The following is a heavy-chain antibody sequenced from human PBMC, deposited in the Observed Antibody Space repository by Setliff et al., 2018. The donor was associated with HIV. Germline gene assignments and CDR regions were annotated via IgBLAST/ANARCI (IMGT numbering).Heavy chain of an antibody. J-gene: IGHJ5*01. D-gene: IGHD2-21*01. CDR2: MSKRGTY. Sequence: PSETLSLTCTVSGGSVSSGAYFWSWIRQHPGKGLEWMGYMSKRGTYIINPSLESRMTMPVDTSKNQLYLRLKSVTAADTAVYFCARDAVEASIPGGWFDSWGPGTLVTVSS. CDR3: ARDAVEASIPGGWFDS. CDR1: GGSVSSGAYF. V-gene: IGHV4-31*03.